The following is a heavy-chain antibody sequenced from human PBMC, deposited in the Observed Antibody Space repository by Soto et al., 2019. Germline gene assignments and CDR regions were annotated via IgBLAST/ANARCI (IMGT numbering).Heavy chain of an antibody. V-gene: IGHV3-23*01. Sequence: PGGSLRLSCAASGFTFSSYAMSWVRQAPGKGLEWVSAISGSGGSTYYADSVKGRFTISRDNSKNTLYLQMNSLRAEDTTVYYCARDLDRRDSSGYLDYWGQGTLVTVSS. CDR3: ARDLDRRDSSGYLDY. J-gene: IGHJ4*02. CDR2: ISGSGGST. D-gene: IGHD3-22*01. CDR1: GFTFSSYA.